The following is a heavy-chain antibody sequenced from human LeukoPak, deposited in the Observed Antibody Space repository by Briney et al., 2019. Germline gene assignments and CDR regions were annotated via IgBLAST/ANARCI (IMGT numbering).Heavy chain of an antibody. D-gene: IGHD3-22*01. Sequence: PSETLSLTCTVSGASIRGYYWSWIRQPPGKGLEWIGYIYYSGSTNYNPSLKSRVTISVDTSKNQFSLKLSSVTAADTAVYYCARHHDSSSGTFDYWGQGTLVTVSS. CDR3: ARHHDSSSGTFDY. V-gene: IGHV4-59*08. CDR2: IYYSGST. CDR1: GASIRGYY. J-gene: IGHJ4*02.